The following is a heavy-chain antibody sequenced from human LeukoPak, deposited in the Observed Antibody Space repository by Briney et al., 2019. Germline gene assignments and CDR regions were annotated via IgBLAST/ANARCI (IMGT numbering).Heavy chain of an antibody. J-gene: IGHJ4*02. CDR1: GYSFTTHW. V-gene: IGHV5-51*01. Sequence: GESLKISRKGSGYSFTTHWIGCVRQIPGKGLEWMGIIFPGDSDTTYSPSFQGQVIISADKSISTAYLQWSSLKASDTAMYYCATSESQTRFDYWGQGTLVTASS. CDR3: ATSESQTRFDY. D-gene: IGHD1/OR15-1a*01. CDR2: IFPGDSDT.